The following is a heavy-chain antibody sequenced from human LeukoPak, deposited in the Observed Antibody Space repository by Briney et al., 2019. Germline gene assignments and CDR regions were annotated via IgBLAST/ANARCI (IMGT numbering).Heavy chain of an antibody. CDR1: GYTFTGYY. V-gene: IGHV1-2*02. J-gene: IGHJ4*02. D-gene: IGHD6-13*01. CDR2: INPNSGGT. Sequence: ASVKVSCEASGYTFTGYYMHWVRQAPGQGLEWMGWINPNSGGTNYAQKFQGRVTMTRDTSISTAYMELSRLRSDDTAVYYCARAGIAAAGVYGYWGQGTLVTVSS. CDR3: ARAGIAAAGVYGY.